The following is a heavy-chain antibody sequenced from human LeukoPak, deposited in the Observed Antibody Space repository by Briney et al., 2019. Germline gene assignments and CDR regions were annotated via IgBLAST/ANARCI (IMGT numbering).Heavy chain of an antibody. J-gene: IGHJ4*02. V-gene: IGHV1-2*02. D-gene: IGHD3-16*01. CDR3: AKERGRWAPMDY. Sequence: GASVKVSCKASGYTFTGYYMHWVRQAPGQGLEWMGWINPNTGDPNYAQKFQGRVTMTRDTSISTAYMELSRLGSDDTAVYYCAKERGRWAPMDYWGQGTLVTVSS. CDR1: GYTFTGYY. CDR2: INPNTGDP.